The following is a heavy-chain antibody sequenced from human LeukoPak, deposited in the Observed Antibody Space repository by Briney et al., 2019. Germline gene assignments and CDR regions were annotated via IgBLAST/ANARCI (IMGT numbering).Heavy chain of an antibody. CDR3: AKDQDYYDSSGYYYGGPFDY. J-gene: IGHJ4*02. CDR2: ISGSGGST. CDR1: RFTISSYA. D-gene: IGHD3-22*01. V-gene: IGHV3-23*01. Sequence: GGSLRLSCAASRFTISSYAMSWVRQAPGKGLEWVSGISGSGGSTYYADSVKGRFTISRDNSKNTLYLQMNSLRAEDTAVYYCAKDQDYYDSSGYYYGGPFDYWGQGTLVTVSS.